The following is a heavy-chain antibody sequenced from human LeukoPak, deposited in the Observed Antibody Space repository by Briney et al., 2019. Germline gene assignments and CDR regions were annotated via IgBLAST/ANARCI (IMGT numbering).Heavy chain of an antibody. CDR1: GFTVSGHY. V-gene: IGHV3-53*01. D-gene: IGHD3-10*01. CDR2: INSGGTT. Sequence: PGGSLRLSCAASGFTVSGHYWSWVRQAPGKGPEWVSQINSGGTTYYADSVKGRFTISRDNSKNTLYLQMNSLRAEDTAVYHCARNKGVYGSGSYDNWGPGTLVTVSS. J-gene: IGHJ4*02. CDR3: ARNKGVYGSGSYDN.